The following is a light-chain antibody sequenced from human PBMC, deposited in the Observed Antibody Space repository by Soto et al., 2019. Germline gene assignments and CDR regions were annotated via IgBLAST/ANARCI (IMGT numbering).Light chain of an antibody. CDR3: QQYYITPFT. CDR1: QTILYSSNSKNY. J-gene: IGKJ3*01. CDR2: WAS. Sequence: DIVMTQSPDSLAVSLGERATINCKSSQTILYSSNSKNYLAWYQQKPGQPPKLLIYWASTRESGVSDRFSGSGAGTDFTLTISSLQAEDVAVYYCQQYYITPFTFGPGTKVDI. V-gene: IGKV4-1*01.